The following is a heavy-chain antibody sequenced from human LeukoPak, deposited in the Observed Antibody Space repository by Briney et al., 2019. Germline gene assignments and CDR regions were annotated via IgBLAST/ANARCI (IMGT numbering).Heavy chain of an antibody. Sequence: SETLSLTCTVSGYSINSGYYWGWIRQPPGKGLEWIGSIYHSGNTYYNPSLKSRVTISVDTSKNQFSLKLTSVTAADTALYYCARDSLRIQSGTTPWGQGTLVTVSS. CDR1: GYSINSGYY. J-gene: IGHJ5*02. CDR3: ARDSLRIQSGTTP. V-gene: IGHV4-38-2*02. D-gene: IGHD1-1*01. CDR2: IYHSGNT.